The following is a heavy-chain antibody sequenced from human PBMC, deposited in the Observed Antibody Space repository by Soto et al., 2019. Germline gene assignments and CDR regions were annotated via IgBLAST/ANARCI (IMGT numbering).Heavy chain of an antibody. CDR2: IYYSGST. D-gene: IGHD2-2*01. J-gene: IGHJ6*02. Sequence: SETLSLTCTVSSGSVSSHSYYWSWIRQPPGKGLKWIGYIYYSGSTYYNPSLKSQVTISVDTSKNQFSLKLKSVTAADTAVYYCARTYCSSASCYGLYYFGMDVWGQGTTVTVS. V-gene: IGHV4-61*01. CDR1: SGSVSSHSYY. CDR3: ARTYCSSASCYGLYYFGMDV.